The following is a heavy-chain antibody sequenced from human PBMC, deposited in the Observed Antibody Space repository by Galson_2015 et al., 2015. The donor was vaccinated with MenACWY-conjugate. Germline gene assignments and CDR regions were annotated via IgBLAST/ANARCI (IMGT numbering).Heavy chain of an antibody. V-gene: IGHV3-73*01. Sequence: LRLSCAASGFSFSDSAMHWVRQASGKGLEWVGRIRSKRNNYATTYAASVQGRFTISRDESERMAYLHMNSLKTEDTAIYYCTRQSPLNFDYWGQGVLVTVSS. CDR3: TRQSPLNFDY. CDR1: GFSFSDSA. J-gene: IGHJ4*02. CDR2: IRSKRNNYAT.